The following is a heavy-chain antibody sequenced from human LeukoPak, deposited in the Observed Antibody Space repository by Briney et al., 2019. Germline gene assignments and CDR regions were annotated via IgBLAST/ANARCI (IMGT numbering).Heavy chain of an antibody. CDR1: GASMSSYY. D-gene: IGHD6-13*01. J-gene: IGHJ5*01. V-gene: IGHV4-59*01. CDR2: IYYSGGA. Sequence: PSETLSLTCTVSGASMSSYYWRWIRQPPGKGLEWIGYIYYSGGANYNPSLTSRVTISVDTSKNQFSLKLSSVTAADTAVYFCARGEAGTSWFDSWGQGTLVTVSS. CDR3: ARGEAGTSWFDS.